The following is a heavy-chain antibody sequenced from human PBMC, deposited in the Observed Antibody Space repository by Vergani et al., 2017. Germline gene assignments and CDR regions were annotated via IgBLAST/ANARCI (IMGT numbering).Heavy chain of an antibody. D-gene: IGHD3-10*01. CDR2: INNDGHT. Sequence: QVQLQQWGAGVVKPSGTLSLTCAVFGESFSSFYWSWIRQPPGKGLEWIGEINNDGHTNYNPSLESRVTVSRDTAKNQFSLNLMSVTAADTAMYYCARSLWFEEFSYGMDVWGQGTTVTVSS. J-gene: IGHJ6*02. V-gene: IGHV4-34*02. CDR1: GESFSSFY. CDR3: ARSLWFEEFSYGMDV.